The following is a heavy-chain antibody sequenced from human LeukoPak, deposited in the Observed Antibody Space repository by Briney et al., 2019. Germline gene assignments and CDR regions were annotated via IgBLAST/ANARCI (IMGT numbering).Heavy chain of an antibody. J-gene: IGHJ3*02. D-gene: IGHD3-10*01. CDR3: ALAWFGESRDGLDI. CDR2: IKSEIEGGTT. Sequence: GGSLRLSCAASGFPLTNDFMTWVRQAPGKGLEWVGRIKSEIEGGTTDHAASVKGRFAISRDESTNTLFLQMNSLRNEDTAVYYCALAWFGESRDGLDIWGRGSMVVVSS. V-gene: IGHV3-15*01. CDR1: GFPLTNDF.